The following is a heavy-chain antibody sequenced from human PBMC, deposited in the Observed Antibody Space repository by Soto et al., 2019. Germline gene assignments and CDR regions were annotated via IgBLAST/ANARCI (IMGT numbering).Heavy chain of an antibody. Sequence: SETLSLTCTVSGGSITSSSYYWGWIRQPPGKGLEWIGSIYYTGSTYYNPSLKSRVTLSVDTSKNQFSLKLRSVTAADTAVYYCMLGSGWKDFDYWGQGTLVTVSS. J-gene: IGHJ4*02. CDR1: GGSITSSSYY. D-gene: IGHD3-22*01. CDR2: IYYTGST. V-gene: IGHV4-39*01. CDR3: MLGSGWKDFDY.